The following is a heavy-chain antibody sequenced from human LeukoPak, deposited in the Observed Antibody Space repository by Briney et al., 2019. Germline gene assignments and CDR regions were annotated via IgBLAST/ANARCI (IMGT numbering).Heavy chain of an antibody. V-gene: IGHV3-33*01. CDR1: GFTFSNYG. CDR3: ARDPGGSYLDYFDY. D-gene: IGHD1-26*01. Sequence: PGRSLRLSCAASGFTFSNYGMHWVRQAPGKGPEWVALIWYDGSNKYYSDSVKGRFTISRDNSKNTLYLQMNSLRAEDTAVYYCARDPGGSYLDYFDYWGQGTLVTVSS. CDR2: IWYDGSNK. J-gene: IGHJ4*02.